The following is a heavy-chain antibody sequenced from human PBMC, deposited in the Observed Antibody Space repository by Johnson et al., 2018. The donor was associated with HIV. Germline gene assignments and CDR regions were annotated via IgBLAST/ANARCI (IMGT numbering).Heavy chain of an antibody. Sequence: VQLVESGGGLVQPGGSLRLSCATSGFTFRSYAMHWVRQAPGRGLEHVSGINTNGNSTHYANSVKGRFTISRDNSKNTLYLQMNSLRAEDTAVYYCARACRDGYTCDAFDIWGQGTMVTVSS. CDR2: INTNGNST. V-gene: IGHV3-64*01. CDR1: GFTFRSYA. J-gene: IGHJ3*02. D-gene: IGHD5-24*01. CDR3: ARACRDGYTCDAFDI.